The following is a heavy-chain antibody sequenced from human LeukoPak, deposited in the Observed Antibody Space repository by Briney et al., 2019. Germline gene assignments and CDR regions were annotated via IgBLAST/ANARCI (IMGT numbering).Heavy chain of an antibody. V-gene: IGHV1-69*04. D-gene: IGHD4-23*01. J-gene: IGHJ4*02. CDR2: IIPILGIA. CDR3: AREGWDLTTVVPGTPHYFDY. Sequence: SVKVSCKASGGTFSSYAISWVRQAPGQGLEWMGRIIPILGIANYAQKFQGRVMITADKSTSTAYMELSSLRSEDTAVYYCAREGWDLTTVVPGTPHYFDYWGQGTLVTVSS. CDR1: GGTFSSYA.